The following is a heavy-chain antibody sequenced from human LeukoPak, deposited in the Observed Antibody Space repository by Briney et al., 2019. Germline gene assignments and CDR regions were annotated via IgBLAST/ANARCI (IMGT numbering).Heavy chain of an antibody. CDR3: ARDVGEDTSGVDV. D-gene: IGHD4-17*01. CDR1: GFTFSTYA. CDR2: VWYDGSNK. Sequence: GGSLRLFCAASGFTFSTYAIHWVRQAPGKGLEWLAVVWYDGSNKNYADSVKGRFTISRDNSENTLYLQMDSLRVEDTAVYYCARDVGEDTSGVDVWGHGTTVTVSS. J-gene: IGHJ6*02. V-gene: IGHV3-33*01.